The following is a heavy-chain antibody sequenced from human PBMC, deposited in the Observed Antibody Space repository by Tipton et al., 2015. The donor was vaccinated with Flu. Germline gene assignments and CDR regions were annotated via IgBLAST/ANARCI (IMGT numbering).Heavy chain of an antibody. CDR2: IWHDGSNK. Sequence: RSLRLSCAASGFTFSSYGMHWVRQAPGKGLEWVAVIWHDGSNKYHVDSVKGRFTISRDNSKNALYLQMNSLRVEDTAVYYCAKAYSGTYYAGGGAFDIWGQGTMVTVSS. CDR3: AKAYSGTYYAGGGAFDI. J-gene: IGHJ3*02. D-gene: IGHD1-26*01. CDR1: GFTFSSYG. V-gene: IGHV3-33*06.